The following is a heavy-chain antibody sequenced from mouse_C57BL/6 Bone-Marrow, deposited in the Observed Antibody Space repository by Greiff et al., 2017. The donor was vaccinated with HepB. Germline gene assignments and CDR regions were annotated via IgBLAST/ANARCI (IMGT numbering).Heavy chain of an antibody. CDR1: GYTFTSYG. Sequence: QVQLQQSGAELARPGASVKLSCKASGYTFTSYGISWVQQRTGKGLEWIGEIYPRSGNTYYNEKFKGTATLTADKSSSTAYMELRSLTSEDSAVYFCARSHSSGYVRFAYWGQGTLVTVSA. V-gene: IGHV1-81*01. J-gene: IGHJ3*01. CDR2: IYPRSGNT. D-gene: IGHD3-2*02. CDR3: ARSHSSGYVRFAY.